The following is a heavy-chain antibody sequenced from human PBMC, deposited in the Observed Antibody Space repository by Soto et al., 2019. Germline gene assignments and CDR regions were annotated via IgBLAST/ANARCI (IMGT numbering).Heavy chain of an antibody. Sequence: QVQLVQSGAEVKKPGSSVKVSCKASGGTFSSYTISWVRQAPGQGLEWMGRIIPILGIANYAQKFQGRVXIXXDKSTSTAYMELSSLRSEDTAVYYCARDMDGGLTGWGQGTLVTVSS. V-gene: IGHV1-69*08. J-gene: IGHJ4*02. CDR2: IIPILGIA. CDR3: ARDMDGGLTG. D-gene: IGHD3-9*01. CDR1: GGTFSSYT.